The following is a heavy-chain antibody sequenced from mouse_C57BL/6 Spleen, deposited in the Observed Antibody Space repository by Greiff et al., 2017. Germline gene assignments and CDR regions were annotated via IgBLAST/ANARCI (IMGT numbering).Heavy chain of an antibody. CDR1: GFTFSSYG. Sequence: DVMLVESGGDLVKPGGSLKLSCAASGFTFSSYGMSWVRQTPDKRLEWVATISSGGSYTYYPDSVKGRFTISRDNAKNTLYLQMSSLKSEDTAMYYCARQIHYYGSEGAWFAYWGQGTLVTVSA. CDR2: ISSGGSYT. CDR3: ARQIHYYGSEGAWFAY. D-gene: IGHD1-1*01. J-gene: IGHJ3*01. V-gene: IGHV5-6*02.